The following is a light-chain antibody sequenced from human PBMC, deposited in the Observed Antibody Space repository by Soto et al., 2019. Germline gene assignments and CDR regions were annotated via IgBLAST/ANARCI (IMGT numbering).Light chain of an antibody. V-gene: IGKV1-39*01. CDR1: RTINTY. Sequence: IQMTQSPSTLSASVGDTITITCRASRTINTYLNWFQQKPGEPPRLLIYGASTLHDGVPSRFSGSGSGADFTLTISGLQPEDFAVYYCQQRSNWPPITFGQGARLEI. J-gene: IGKJ5*01. CDR2: GAS. CDR3: QQRSNWPPIT.